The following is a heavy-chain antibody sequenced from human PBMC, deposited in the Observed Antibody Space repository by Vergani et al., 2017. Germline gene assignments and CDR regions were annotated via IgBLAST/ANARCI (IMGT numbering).Heavy chain of an antibody. Sequence: EVQLAQSGAEVKKPGESLKISCKGSGYSFTSYWIGWVRQMPGKGLEWMGIIYPGDSDTRYSPSFQGQVTISAAKSISTAYLQWSSLKASDTAMYYCARPGSGSYYNDYFDYWGQGTLVTVSS. CDR2: IYPGDSDT. J-gene: IGHJ4*02. CDR1: GYSFTSYW. D-gene: IGHD3-10*01. V-gene: IGHV5-51*01. CDR3: ARPGSGSYYNDYFDY.